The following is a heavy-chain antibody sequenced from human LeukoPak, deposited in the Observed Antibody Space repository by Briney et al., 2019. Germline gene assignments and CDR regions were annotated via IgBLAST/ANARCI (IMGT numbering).Heavy chain of an antibody. CDR2: MNPNSGNT. J-gene: IGHJ6*03. V-gene: IGHV1-8*03. D-gene: IGHD3-9*01. CDR1: GYTFTSYD. CDR3: ARDRYDILTGYYHPYYYYYMDV. Sequence: SVKVSCKASGYTFTSYDINWVRQATGQGLEWMGWMNPNSGNTGYAQKFQGRVTITRNTSISTAYMELSSLRSEDTAVYYCARDRYDILTGYYHPYYYYYMDVWGKGTTVTVS.